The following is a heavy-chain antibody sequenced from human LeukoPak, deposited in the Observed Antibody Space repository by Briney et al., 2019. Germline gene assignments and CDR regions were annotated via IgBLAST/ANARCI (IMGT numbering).Heavy chain of an antibody. Sequence: GGSLRLSCAASGFTFSNFAMSSVRQAPGKGLEWVSGISGSAFSTSYADSVKGHFTISRDNFKNTVYLEMKSLSAEDTAVYYCARRLATMGYDYWGQGTLVTVSS. CDR1: GFTFSNFA. V-gene: IGHV3-23*01. CDR2: ISGSAFST. J-gene: IGHJ4*02. D-gene: IGHD5-12*01. CDR3: ARRLATMGYDY.